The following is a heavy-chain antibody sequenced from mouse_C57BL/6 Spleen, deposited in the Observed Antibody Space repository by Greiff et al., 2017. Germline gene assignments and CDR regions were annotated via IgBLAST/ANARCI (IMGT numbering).Heavy chain of an antibody. CDR2: IYPGDGDT. CDR1: GYAFSSSW. Sequence: VQLQQSGPELVKPGASVKISCKASGYAFSSSWMNWVKQRPGKGLEWIGRIYPGDGDTNYNGKFKGKATLTADKSSITAYMQLSSLTSEDSAVYFCARKGLRQGDYYAMDYWGQGTSVTVSS. D-gene: IGHD2-2*01. J-gene: IGHJ4*01. CDR3: ARKGLRQGDYYAMDY. V-gene: IGHV1-82*01.